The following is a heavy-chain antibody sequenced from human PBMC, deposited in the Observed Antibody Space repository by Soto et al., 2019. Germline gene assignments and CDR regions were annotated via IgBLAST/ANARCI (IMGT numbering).Heavy chain of an antibody. V-gene: IGHV3-53*01. CDR2: IYRGGGT. D-gene: IGHD5-18*01. Sequence: EVQLVESGGGLIQPGGSLRLICAASGLSVTANYMTWVRQAPGKGLEWLSIIYRGGGTYYADSSKGRAIISRDGSRNMVFLQMNSLTAEDAGVYYCARRDDSETFDIWGRGTAVNVSS. CDR3: ARRDDSETFDI. CDR1: GLSVTANY. J-gene: IGHJ3*02.